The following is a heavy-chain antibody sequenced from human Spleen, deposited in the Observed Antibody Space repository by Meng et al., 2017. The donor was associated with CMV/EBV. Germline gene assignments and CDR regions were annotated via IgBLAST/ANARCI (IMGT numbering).Heavy chain of an antibody. J-gene: IGHJ6*02. Sequence: ASVKVSCKASGYTFTSYDINWVRQATGQGLEWMGWMNPNSGNTGYAQKFQGRVTITRNTSISTAYMELSSLRAEDTAVYYCARRPPSRYYYGMDVWGQGTTVTVSS. D-gene: IGHD2-2*01. CDR2: MNPNSGNT. CDR1: GYTFTSYD. CDR3: ARRPPSRYYYGMDV. V-gene: IGHV1-8*03.